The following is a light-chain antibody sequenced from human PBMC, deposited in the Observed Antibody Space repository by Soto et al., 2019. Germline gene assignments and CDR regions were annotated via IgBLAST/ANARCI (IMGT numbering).Light chain of an antibody. CDR3: SSTTSGSTRV. Sequence: QSALTQPASVSGSPGQSIAISCTGTSGDVGGYDYVSWYQQHPDKAPKLMIYEVTKRPSWVSNRFSGSKSGNTASLTISGLQPEDEADYSCSSTTSGSTRVFGSGTKVTVL. CDR1: SGDVGGYDY. CDR2: EVT. J-gene: IGLJ1*01. V-gene: IGLV2-14*01.